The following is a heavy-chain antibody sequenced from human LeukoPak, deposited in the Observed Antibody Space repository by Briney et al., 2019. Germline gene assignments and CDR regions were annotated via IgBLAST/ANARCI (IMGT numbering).Heavy chain of an antibody. V-gene: IGHV1-18*01. CDR3: ARDFNYYDSSGYYYYFDY. CDR2: ISAYNGNT. CDR1: GYTFTSYG. J-gene: IGHJ4*02. Sequence: ASVKVSCKASGYTFTSYGISWVRQAPGQGLEWMGWISAYNGNTNYAQKLQGRVTMTTDTSTSTAYMELRSLRSDDTAVYYCARDFNYYDSSGYYYYFDYWGQGTLVTVSS. D-gene: IGHD3-22*01.